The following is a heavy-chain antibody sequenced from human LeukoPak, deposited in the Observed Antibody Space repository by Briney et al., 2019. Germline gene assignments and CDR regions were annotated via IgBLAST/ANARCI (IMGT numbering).Heavy chain of an antibody. Sequence: KPSETLSLTCTVSGDSISSYYWSWIRQPPGKGLEWIGYIYYSGSTNYNPALKSRVTISVDTSKNQFSLKLSSVTAADTAVYYCARDRELGNFDYWGQGTLVTVSS. V-gene: IGHV4-59*01. D-gene: IGHD7-27*01. CDR2: IYYSGST. J-gene: IGHJ4*02. CDR1: GDSISSYY. CDR3: ARDRELGNFDY.